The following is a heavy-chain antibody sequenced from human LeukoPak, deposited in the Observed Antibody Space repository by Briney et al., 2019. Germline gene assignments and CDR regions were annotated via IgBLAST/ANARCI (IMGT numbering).Heavy chain of an antibody. D-gene: IGHD2-2*01. CDR1: GGSISSGGYY. CDR3: ARRYCSSTSCSTVDY. Sequence: PSETLSLTCTVSGGSISSGGYYWSWIRQHPGKGLEWIGYIYYSGSTNYNPSLKSRVTISVDTSKNQFSLKLSSVTAADTAVYYCARRYCSSTSCSTVDYWGQGTLVTVSS. V-gene: IGHV4-31*03. CDR2: IYYSGST. J-gene: IGHJ4*02.